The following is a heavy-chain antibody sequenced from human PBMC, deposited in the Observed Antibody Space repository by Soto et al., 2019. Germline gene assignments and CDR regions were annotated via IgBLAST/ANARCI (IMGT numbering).Heavy chain of an antibody. CDR2: IFYSGST. D-gene: IGHD2-21*01. CDR1: GGSISTSRSY. V-gene: IGHV4-39*01. J-gene: IGHJ5*02. Sequence: QLQLLESGPGLVKASETLSLTCSVSGGSISTSRSYWAWIRQPPGKGLEWLANIFYSGSTFYNPSLASRVSVSVDTSKNEFSLKLRSVTAADTAVYYCARQPTTGDTDLWFDPWGLGTLVTVSS. CDR3: ARQPTTGDTDLWFDP.